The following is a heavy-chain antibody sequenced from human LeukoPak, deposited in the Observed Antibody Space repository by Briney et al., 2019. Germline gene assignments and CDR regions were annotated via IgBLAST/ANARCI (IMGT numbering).Heavy chain of an antibody. CDR3: AKGENGYPDY. Sequence: GGSLRLSCAASGLTFSSYWMHWVRQAPAKGLVWVSRINSDGSSTSYADSVKGRFTISRDNAKNTLYLQMNSLRAEDTAVYYCAKGENGYPDYWGQGTLVTVSS. D-gene: IGHD5-24*01. V-gene: IGHV3-74*01. J-gene: IGHJ4*02. CDR2: INSDGSST. CDR1: GLTFSSYW.